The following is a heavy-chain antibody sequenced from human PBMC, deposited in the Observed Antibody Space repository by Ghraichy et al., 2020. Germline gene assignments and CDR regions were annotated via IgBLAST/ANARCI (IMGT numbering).Heavy chain of an antibody. Sequence: GGSLRLSCAASGFTFTTYSLSWVRQAPGKGLDWVSSIGGSSGGTFYADSVKGRFTISRDNSKNTLYLQMNSLRAEDTAVYYCAKGLSSSGSGSRYFDYWGQGTLVPVSS. CDR2: IGGSSGGT. V-gene: IGHV3-23*01. J-gene: IGHJ4*02. D-gene: IGHD3-10*01. CDR1: GFTFTTYS. CDR3: AKGLSSSGSGSRYFDY.